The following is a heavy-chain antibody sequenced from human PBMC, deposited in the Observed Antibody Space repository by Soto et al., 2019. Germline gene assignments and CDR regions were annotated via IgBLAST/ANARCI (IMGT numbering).Heavy chain of an antibody. CDR1: GYTFTGYY. V-gene: IGHV1-2*04. CDR3: ARATTVTTFDY. CDR2: INPNSGGT. Sequence: VASVKVSCKASGYTFTGYYMHCVRQAPGQGLEWMGWINPNSGGTNYAQKFQGWVTMTRDTSISTAYMELSRLRSDDTAVYYCARATTVTTFDYWGQGTLVTVSS. D-gene: IGHD4-17*01. J-gene: IGHJ4*02.